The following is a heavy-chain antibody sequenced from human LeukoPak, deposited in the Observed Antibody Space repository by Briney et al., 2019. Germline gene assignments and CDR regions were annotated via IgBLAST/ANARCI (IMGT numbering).Heavy chain of an antibody. D-gene: IGHD4-11*01. J-gene: IGHJ4*02. CDR3: ARRGGQYDYSIDY. Sequence: SETLSLTCAVYGGSFSGYYWSWIRQPPGKGLEWIGEINHSGSTYYNPSLKSRVTISVDTSKNQFSLKLSSVTAADTAVYYCARRGGQYDYSIDYWGQGTLVTVSS. CDR1: GGSFSGYY. CDR2: INHSGST. V-gene: IGHV4-34*01.